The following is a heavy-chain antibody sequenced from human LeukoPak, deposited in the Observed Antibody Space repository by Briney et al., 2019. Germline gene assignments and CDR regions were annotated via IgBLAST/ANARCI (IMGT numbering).Heavy chain of an antibody. CDR3: TRDCSGGSCWGDAFDI. CDR1: GFTYEDYD. J-gene: IGHJ3*02. V-gene: IGHV3-49*04. Sequence: GRSVRLSCIVSGFTYEDYDVSWVRQATGRGVEWVGIFWCKAYGGTTEYAASVKSRFSISRDDSKSIAYLQMNSLRTEDTAVFYCTRDCSGGSCWGDAFDIWGQGTMVTVSS. D-gene: IGHD2-15*01. CDR2: FWCKAYGGTT.